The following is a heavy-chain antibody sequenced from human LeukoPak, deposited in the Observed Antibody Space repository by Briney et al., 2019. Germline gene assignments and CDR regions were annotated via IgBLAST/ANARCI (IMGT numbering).Heavy chain of an antibody. CDR2: LYYNANT. Sequence: SETLSLTCSVSGDSVNTKYWIWVRQPPGKGLEWIRYLYYNANTNYNPSLKSRVTISVDTSKNQFSLRPNSVTAADTAVYYCARLGCSSTSCYSAGPTWGQGTLVTVSS. V-gene: IGHV4-59*02. CDR1: GDSVNTKY. J-gene: IGHJ5*02. CDR3: ARLGCSSTSCYSAGPT. D-gene: IGHD2-2*01.